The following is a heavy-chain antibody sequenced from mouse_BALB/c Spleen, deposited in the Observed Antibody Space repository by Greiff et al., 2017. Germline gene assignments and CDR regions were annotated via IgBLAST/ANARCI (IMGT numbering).Heavy chain of an antibody. CDR1: GYSITSDYA. CDR3: AKIYYGNYDLAD. D-gene: IGHD2-1*01. Sequence: VQLQQSGPGLVKPSQSLSLTCTVTGYSITSDYAWNWLRQFPGNQLEWMGYISYSGSTSYNPSLKSRISITRDTSNHQFFLQLNSVTTEATATYYGAKIYYGNYDLADWGQGTLVTVSA. J-gene: IGHJ3*01. V-gene: IGHV3-2*02. CDR2: ISYSGST.